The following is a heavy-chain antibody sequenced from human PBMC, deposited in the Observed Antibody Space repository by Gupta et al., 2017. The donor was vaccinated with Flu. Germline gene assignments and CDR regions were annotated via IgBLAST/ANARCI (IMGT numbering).Heavy chain of an antibody. CDR1: GFTFTDAW. J-gene: IGHJ3*02. Sequence: EVQLVESGGGLVKPGGSLRLSCDASGFTFTDAWMNWVRQTPGKRLEWVGRLKSISDGGTTDYAAPVKGRFIISRDDSKDTLYLQMNSLKSEDTGVYYCNTDSSGGITFDIWGQGTLGTVSS. D-gene: IGHD3-10*01. CDR3: NTDSSGGITFDI. V-gene: IGHV3-15*01. CDR2: LKSISDGGTT.